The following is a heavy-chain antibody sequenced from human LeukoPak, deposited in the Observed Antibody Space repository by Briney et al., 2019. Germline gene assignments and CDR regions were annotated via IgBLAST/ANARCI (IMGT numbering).Heavy chain of an antibody. D-gene: IGHD1-26*01. CDR3: TRVPRESYSH. J-gene: IGHJ4*02. CDR2: INPNSGNT. Sequence: ASVKVSCKASAYTFTSHDINWVRQATGQGLEWVGYINPNSGNTGYAQKFQGRVTLTRDTSINTAYMELTSLRSEDTAVYYCTRVPRESYSHWGQGTLVTVSS. CDR1: AYTFTSHD. V-gene: IGHV1-8*01.